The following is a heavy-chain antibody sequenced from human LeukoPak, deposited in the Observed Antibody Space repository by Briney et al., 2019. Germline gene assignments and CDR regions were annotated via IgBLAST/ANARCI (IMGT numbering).Heavy chain of an antibody. Sequence: GGSLRLSYAASGFTFSSYGMHWVRQAPGKGLEWVAVIWYDGSNKYYADSVKGRFTISRDNSKNTLYLQMNSLRAEDTAVYYCARGSWLQLVYYFDYWGQGALVTVSS. D-gene: IGHD6-13*01. CDR3: ARGSWLQLVYYFDY. CDR2: IWYDGSNK. CDR1: GFTFSSYG. V-gene: IGHV3-33*01. J-gene: IGHJ4*02.